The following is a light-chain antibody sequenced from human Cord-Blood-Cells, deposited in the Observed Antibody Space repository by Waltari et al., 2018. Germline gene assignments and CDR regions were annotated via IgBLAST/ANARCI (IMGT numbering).Light chain of an antibody. CDR2: GAA. V-gene: IGKV3-20*01. CDR1: QSVSSSN. CDR3: QQYGSSPPYT. J-gene: IGKJ2*01. Sequence: EIVLTQSPGTLSLSPGERATLSCRASQSVSSSNLAWYQQKPGQAPRLLIYGAASRATGIPDRFSGSGSGTDFTLTISRLVPEDFAVYYCQQYGSSPPYTFGQGTKLEIK.